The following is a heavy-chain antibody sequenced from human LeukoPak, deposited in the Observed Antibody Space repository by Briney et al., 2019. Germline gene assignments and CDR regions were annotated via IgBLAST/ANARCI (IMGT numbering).Heavy chain of an antibody. Sequence: SQTLSLTCTVSGGSISSGSYYWSWIQQPAGKGLEWIGRIYTSGSTNYNPSLKSRVTISVDTSKNQFSLKLSSVTAADTAVYYCARDYSGYDPYFDYWGQGTLVTVSS. CDR1: GGSISSGSYY. CDR2: IYTSGST. CDR3: ARDYSGYDPYFDY. V-gene: IGHV4-61*02. J-gene: IGHJ4*02. D-gene: IGHD5-12*01.